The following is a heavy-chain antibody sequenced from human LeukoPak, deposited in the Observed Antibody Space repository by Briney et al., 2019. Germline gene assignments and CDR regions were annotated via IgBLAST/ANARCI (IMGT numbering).Heavy chain of an antibody. D-gene: IGHD6-13*01. CDR3: AKDHLEYSSSWYSDY. Sequence: GGSLRLSCAASGFTFSNAWMSWVRQAPGKGLEWVGRIKSKTDGGTTDYAAPVKGRFTISRDDSKNTLYLQMNSLKTEDTAVYYCAKDHLEYSSSWYSDYWGQGTLVTASS. CDR2: IKSKTDGGTT. J-gene: IGHJ4*02. V-gene: IGHV3-15*01. CDR1: GFTFSNAW.